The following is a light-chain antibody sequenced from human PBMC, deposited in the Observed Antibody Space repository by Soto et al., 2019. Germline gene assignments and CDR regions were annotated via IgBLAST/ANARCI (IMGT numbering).Light chain of an antibody. J-gene: IGLJ1*01. CDR3: NSYTSSSTLDV. CDR1: SSDVGGYNY. Sequence: QSALTQPASVSGSPGQSITISCTGTSSDVGGYNYVSWYQQHPGKATKLMIYEVSNRPLGVSNRFSGSKSGNTASLTISGLQAEDEADYYCNSYTSSSTLDVFGTGTKVTVL. CDR2: EVS. V-gene: IGLV2-14*01.